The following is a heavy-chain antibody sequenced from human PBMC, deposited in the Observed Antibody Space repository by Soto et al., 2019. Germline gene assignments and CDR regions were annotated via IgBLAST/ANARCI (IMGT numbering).Heavy chain of an antibody. V-gene: IGHV3-23*01. J-gene: IGHJ4*02. Sequence: GGSLRLSCAGSGFIFSSYAMSWVRQAPGKGLEWVSGISGSGGSTYYADSVKGRFTISRDNSKNTLYLQMNSLRAEDTAVYYCAKGYGDLIDYWGQGTLVTVSS. CDR1: GFIFSSYA. CDR2: ISGSGGST. CDR3: AKGYGDLIDY. D-gene: IGHD4-17*01.